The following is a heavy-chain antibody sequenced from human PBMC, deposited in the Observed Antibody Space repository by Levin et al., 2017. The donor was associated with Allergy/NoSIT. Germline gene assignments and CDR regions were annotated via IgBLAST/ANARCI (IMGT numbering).Heavy chain of an antibody. J-gene: IGHJ4*02. CDR3: AKDHESTGWPTFAS. Sequence: GESLKISCAGSGFTFSRFAKSWVRQAPGKGLEWVASINNGGNPYYADSVMGRFTISRDTSKGTLDLQMDSLRAEDSAVYYCAKDHESTGWPTFASWGQGSLVTVSS. D-gene: IGHD2-8*02. CDR1: GFTFSRFA. V-gene: IGHV3-23*01. CDR2: INNGGNP.